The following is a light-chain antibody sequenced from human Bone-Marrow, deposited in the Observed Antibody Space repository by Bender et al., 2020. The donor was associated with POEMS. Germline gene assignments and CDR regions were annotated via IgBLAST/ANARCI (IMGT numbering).Light chain of an antibody. CDR1: NGDVGGYNL. CDR2: EVS. J-gene: IGLJ1*01. CDR3: SSYSANNNGYV. V-gene: IGLV2-14*02. Sequence: QSALTQPASVSGSPGQSITISCTGTNGDVGGYNLVSWYQQYPGKAPQLMIFEVSKRPLGVSARFSGSKSDHTASLTISGLQAEDEAVYYCSSYSANNNGYVFATGTKVTVL.